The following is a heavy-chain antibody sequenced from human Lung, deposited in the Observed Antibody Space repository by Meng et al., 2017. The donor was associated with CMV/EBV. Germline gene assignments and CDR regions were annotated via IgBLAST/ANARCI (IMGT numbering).Heavy chain of an antibody. V-gene: IGHV4-4*02. Sequence: RVSGPALVEPSETLPLTFAVSGDSITNHNWWAWVRQHPGKGLEWIGEIPHRGSSAYNPSLKSRVSMSIDKSKNQFSLKLTSVTAADTAVYHCLRRSGGSVWGQGTLVTVSS. CDR2: IPHRGSS. CDR1: GDSITNHNW. D-gene: IGHD3-10*01. J-gene: IGHJ1*01. CDR3: LRRSGGSV.